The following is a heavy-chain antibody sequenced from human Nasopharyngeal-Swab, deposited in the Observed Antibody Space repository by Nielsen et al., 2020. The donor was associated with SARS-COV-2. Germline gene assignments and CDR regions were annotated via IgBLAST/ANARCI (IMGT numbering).Heavy chain of an antibody. J-gene: IGHJ5*02. V-gene: IGHV7-4-1*02. CDR2: INTNTGNP. CDR1: GYTFTSYS. CDR3: ARDEKSQGILGVVISGQWWFDP. Sequence: ASVKFSCNASGYTFTSYSMNCLRQAPGQWLYFLGWINTNTGNPPYAQGFTGRFVFSLDTSVSTAYLQISSLKAEDTAVYYCARDEKSQGILGVVISGQWWFDPWGQGTLVTVSS. D-gene: IGHD3-3*01.